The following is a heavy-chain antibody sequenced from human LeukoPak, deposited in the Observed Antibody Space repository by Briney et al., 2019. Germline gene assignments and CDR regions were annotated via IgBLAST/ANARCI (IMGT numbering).Heavy chain of an antibody. D-gene: IGHD6-19*01. CDR2: ICSGGST. J-gene: IGHJ4*02. CDR3: ARGADSSGWYGYFDY. Sequence: PGGSLRLSCAASGFTVSSNYMSWVRQAPGKGLEWVSIICSGGSTYYADSVKGRFTISRDISKNTLYLQMNSLRAEDTAVYYCARGADSSGWYGYFDYWGQGTLVTVSS. CDR1: GFTVSSNY. V-gene: IGHV3-53*01.